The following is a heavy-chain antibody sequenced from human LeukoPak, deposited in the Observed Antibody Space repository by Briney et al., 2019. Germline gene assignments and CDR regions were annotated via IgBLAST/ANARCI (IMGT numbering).Heavy chain of an antibody. D-gene: IGHD1-26*01. CDR1: GGSFSGYY. V-gene: IGHV4-34*01. J-gene: IGHJ4*02. CDR3: ARGLSWWEGYFDY. Sequence: SETLSLTCAVYGGSFSGYYWSWIRQPPGKGLEWIGEINHSGSTNYNPSLKSRVTISVDTSKNQFSLKLSSVTAADTAVYYCARGLSWWEGYFDYWGQGTLVTVSS. CDR2: INHSGST.